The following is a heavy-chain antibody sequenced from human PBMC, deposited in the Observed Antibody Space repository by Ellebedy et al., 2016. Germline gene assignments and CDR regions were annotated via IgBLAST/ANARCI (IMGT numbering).Heavy chain of an antibody. CDR3: ARDPGGSPRKFDY. J-gene: IGHJ4*02. Sequence: ASVKVSCKASGYTFTTYGISWLRQAPGQGLEWMGWISTYNGNTKDSQHFQNRVTMTTDTSTNSAYMELGNLTSDDTAVYYCARDPGGSPRKFDYWGQGTLVIVSS. CDR2: ISTYNGNT. CDR1: GYTFTTYG. V-gene: IGHV1-18*01. D-gene: IGHD1-26*01.